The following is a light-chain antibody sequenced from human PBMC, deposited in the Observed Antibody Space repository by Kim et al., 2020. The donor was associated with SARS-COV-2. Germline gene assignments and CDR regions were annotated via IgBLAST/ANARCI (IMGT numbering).Light chain of an antibody. CDR2: GKN. J-gene: IGLJ3*02. CDR1: SLRSYY. Sequence: ALEQTVRITCQRDSLRSYYASCYQQMPGQAPVLVIYGKNNRPSGIPDRFSGSSSGNTASLTITGAQAEDEADYYCNSRDSRGNHWVFGGGTQLTVL. CDR3: NSRDSRGNHWV. V-gene: IGLV3-19*01.